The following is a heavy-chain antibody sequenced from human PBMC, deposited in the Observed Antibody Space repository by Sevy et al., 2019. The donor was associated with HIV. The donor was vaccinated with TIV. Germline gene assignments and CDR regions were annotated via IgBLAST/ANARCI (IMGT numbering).Heavy chain of an antibody. Sequence: GGSLRLSCAASGFSFSNYNMNWVRQAPGKGLEWVSSITGSSDYISYADSVKGRFTISRDKAKNSLYLRMNSLKTEDTAVYYCAKWDADRRWYFDYWGQGILVTVSS. CDR2: ITGSSDYI. V-gene: IGHV3-21*06. CDR1: GFSFSNYN. CDR3: AKWDADRRWYFDY. D-gene: IGHD1-26*01. J-gene: IGHJ4*02.